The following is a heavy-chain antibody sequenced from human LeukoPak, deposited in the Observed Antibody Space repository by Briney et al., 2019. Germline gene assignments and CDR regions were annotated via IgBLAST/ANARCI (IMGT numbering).Heavy chain of an antibody. Sequence: SQTLSLTCTVSGGSISNGNYYWSWIRQRPGKGLECVGYISDSGSTHYDPSLKSRVTISVDTSKNQFALKLRSVTAADAAVYYCARVLRRVEYYYDNSGYYYYFDLWGQGTLVSVSS. CDR3: ARVLRRVEYYYDNSGYYYYFDL. V-gene: IGHV4-30-4*01. CDR2: ISDSGST. D-gene: IGHD3-22*01. J-gene: IGHJ4*02. CDR1: GGSISNGNYY.